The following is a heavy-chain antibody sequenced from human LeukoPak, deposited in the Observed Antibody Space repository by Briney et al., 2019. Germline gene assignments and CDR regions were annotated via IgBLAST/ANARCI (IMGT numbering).Heavy chain of an antibody. Sequence: GGSLRLSCAASGFTFSNAWMSWVRQAPGKGLEWVGRIKSKTDGGTTDYAAPLKGRFTISRDDSKNTLYLQMNSLKTEDTAVYYCTTEGTVTTPFDYWGQGTLVTVSS. CDR1: GFTFSNAW. CDR2: IKSKTDGGTT. D-gene: IGHD4-17*01. J-gene: IGHJ4*02. V-gene: IGHV3-15*01. CDR3: TTEGTVTTPFDY.